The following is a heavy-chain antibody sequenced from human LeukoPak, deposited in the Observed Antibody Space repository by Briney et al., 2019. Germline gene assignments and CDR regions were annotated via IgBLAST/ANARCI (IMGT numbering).Heavy chain of an antibody. D-gene: IGHD6-13*01. CDR2: IYYSGST. CDR3: ARVDYRRIAATASFDY. J-gene: IGHJ4*02. CDR1: GGSISSGGYY. V-gene: IGHV4-31*03. Sequence: SETLSLTCTVSGGSISSGGYYWSWIRRHPGKGLEWIGYIYYSGSTYYNPSLKSRVTISVDTSKNQFSLKLSSVTAADTAVYYCARVDYRRIAATASFDYWGQGTLVTVSS.